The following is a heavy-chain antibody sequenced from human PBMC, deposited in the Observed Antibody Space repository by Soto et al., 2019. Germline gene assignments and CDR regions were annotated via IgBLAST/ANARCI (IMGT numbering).Heavy chain of an antibody. CDR1: GFTFSSYA. V-gene: IGHV3-30-3*01. J-gene: IGHJ3*02. Sequence: QVQLVESGGSVVQPGRSLRLSCAASGFTFSSYAMHWVRQAPGKGLEWVAVISYDGSNKYYADSVKGRFTISRDNSKNTLYLQMNSLRAEDTAVYYCARVWDFWSGYLGAFDIWGQGTMVTVSS. CDR3: ARVWDFWSGYLGAFDI. D-gene: IGHD3-3*01. CDR2: ISYDGSNK.